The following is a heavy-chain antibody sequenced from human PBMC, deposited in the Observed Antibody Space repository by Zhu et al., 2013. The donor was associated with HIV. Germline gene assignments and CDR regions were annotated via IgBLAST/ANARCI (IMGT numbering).Heavy chain of an antibody. D-gene: IGHD6-13*01. CDR3: ARERLYSSSPKGGRPSWFDP. CDR2: INAGNGNT. V-gene: IGHV1-3*01. Sequence: QVQLVQSGAEVKKPGASVKVSCKASGYTFTSYAMHWVRQAPGQRLEWMGWINAGNGNTKYSQKFQGRVTITRDTSASTAYMELSSLRSEDTAVYYCARERLYSSSPKGGRPSWFDPWGQGTLVTVSS. J-gene: IGHJ5*02. CDR1: GYTFTSYA.